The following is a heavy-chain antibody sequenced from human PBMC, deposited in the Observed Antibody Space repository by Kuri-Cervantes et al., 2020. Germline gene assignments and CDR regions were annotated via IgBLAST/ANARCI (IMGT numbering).Heavy chain of an antibody. CDR2: MNPDSGNT. CDR3: VRGVRSGQPLGDY. J-gene: IGHJ4*02. CDR1: GYTFTSYG. D-gene: IGHD3-10*01. Sequence: ASVKVSCKASGYTFTSYGISWVRQAPGQGPEWMGWMNPDSGNTGYAQKFQGRVTMTRDTSISTAYMEMSSLRSDDTAVYYCVRGVRSGQPLGDYWGQGTLVTVSS. V-gene: IGHV1-8*02.